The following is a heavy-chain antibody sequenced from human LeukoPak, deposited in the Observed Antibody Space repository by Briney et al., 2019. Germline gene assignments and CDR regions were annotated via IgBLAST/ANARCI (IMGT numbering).Heavy chain of an antibody. Sequence: ASVKVSCKASGYTFTGYYMHWVRQAPGQGLEWMGWINPNSGGTNYAQKFQGRVTMTRDTSISTAYMELSRLRSEDTAVYYCARAIPRSIVGATTPGYFDYWGQGTLVTVSS. V-gene: IGHV1-2*02. D-gene: IGHD1-26*01. J-gene: IGHJ4*02. CDR1: GYTFTGYY. CDR3: ARAIPRSIVGATTPGYFDY. CDR2: INPNSGGT.